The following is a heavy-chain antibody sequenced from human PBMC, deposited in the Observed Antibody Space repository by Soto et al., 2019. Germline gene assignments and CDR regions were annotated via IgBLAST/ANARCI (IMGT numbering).Heavy chain of an antibody. CDR1: GFTFSTYW. CDR3: ARDWGAPGRGSALGYYYHFGMDV. V-gene: IGHV3-7*05. CDR2: IKGAGSEE. Sequence: EVQLVESGGGVVQPGGSLRLSCAASGFTFSTYWMNWVRQAPGKGLEWVANIKGAGSEEFYVDSVKGRFTISRDNAKNSLYLDLNSLRGEDTAVYYCARDWGAPGRGSALGYYYHFGMDVWCQRTTVTVPS. J-gene: IGHJ6*02. D-gene: IGHD3-16*01.